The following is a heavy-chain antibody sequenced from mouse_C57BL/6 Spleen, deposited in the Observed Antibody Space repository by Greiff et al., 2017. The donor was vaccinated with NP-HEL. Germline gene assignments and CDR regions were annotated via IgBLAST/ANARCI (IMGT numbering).Heavy chain of an antibody. D-gene: IGHD1-1*02. Sequence: VKLVESGPGLVAPSQSLSITCTVSGFSLTSYAISWVRQPPGKGLEWLGVIWTGGGTNYNSALKSRLSTSKDNSKSQVFLKMNSLQTDDTARYYCARNYMGGYSAWFAYWGQGTLVTVSA. CDR3: ARNYMGGYSAWFAY. CDR1: GFSLTSYA. CDR2: IWTGGGT. J-gene: IGHJ3*01. V-gene: IGHV2-9-1*01.